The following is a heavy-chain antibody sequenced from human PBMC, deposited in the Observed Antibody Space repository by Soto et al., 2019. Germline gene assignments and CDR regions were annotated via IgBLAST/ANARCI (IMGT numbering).Heavy chain of an antibody. J-gene: IGHJ4*02. CDR3: AREGSYSAYNFAHGIQLWSFDF. V-gene: IGHV4-4*07. CDR1: GGSINTFY. D-gene: IGHD5-12*01. CDR2: IFSSGST. Sequence: SETLSLTCTVCGGSINTFYWSWVRQPAGKGLEWIGRIFSSGSTSFNPSLESRVAMSVDTSKNHFSLNLSSVTAADMAVYYCAREGSYSAYNFAHGIQLWSFDFWGQGALVTVSS.